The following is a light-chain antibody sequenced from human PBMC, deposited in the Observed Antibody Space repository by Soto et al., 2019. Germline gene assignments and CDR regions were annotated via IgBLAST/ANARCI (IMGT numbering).Light chain of an antibody. V-gene: IGKV3-11*01. CDR1: QSVSSY. CDR3: HQRSNWPWT. J-gene: IGKJ1*01. Sequence: ENVLTHSPRTLSLSPGERVTLSCRASQSVSSYLAWYQQKPGQAPRLLIYDASNRATGIPARFSGSGSGTDFTLTISSLEPEDFAVYYCHQRSNWPWTFGQGTKVDI. CDR2: DAS.